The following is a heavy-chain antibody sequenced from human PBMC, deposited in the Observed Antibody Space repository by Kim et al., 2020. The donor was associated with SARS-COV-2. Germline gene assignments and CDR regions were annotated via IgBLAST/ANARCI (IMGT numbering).Heavy chain of an antibody. CDR1: NGSITSSRYY. V-gene: IGHV4-39*01. D-gene: IGHD3-22*01. Sequence: SETLSLTCTVSNGSITSSRYYWDWIRQPPGKGLEWIGTIYYTEITYYNPSLKSRVTISLDTSKNQFSLRLSSVTAADTALYYCARRIVVPERTSVDPWGQGIPVTVSS. J-gene: IGHJ5*02. CDR2: IYYTEIT. CDR3: ARRIVVPERTSVDP.